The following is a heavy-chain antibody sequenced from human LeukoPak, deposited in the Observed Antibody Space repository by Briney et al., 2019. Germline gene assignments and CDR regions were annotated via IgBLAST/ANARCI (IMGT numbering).Heavy chain of an antibody. Sequence: GGSLRLSCAASGFTFSRYSMHWVRQAPGKGLVWVSHVNSDGSGTDYADSVKGRFTISRDNAKNTLYLQMNSLRVEDTAVYYCVCLGLGGLSLDWGQGTLVTGSS. CDR2: VNSDGSGT. V-gene: IGHV3-74*01. J-gene: IGHJ4*02. D-gene: IGHD3-16*01. CDR1: GFTFSRYS. CDR3: VCLGLGGLSLD.